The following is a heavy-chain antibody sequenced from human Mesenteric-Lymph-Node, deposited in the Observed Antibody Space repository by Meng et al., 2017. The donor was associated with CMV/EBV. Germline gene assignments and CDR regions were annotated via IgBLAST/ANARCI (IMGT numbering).Heavy chain of an antibody. Sequence: YIHWVRQAPGQVLEWVGWINPYSGGTNFPQKFQGRVTLTRDTSLTTAYMELSSLRADDTAVYHCARSLRDCSRTSCYVPDYYGMDVWGQGTTVTVSS. CDR2: INPYSGGT. CDR1: Y. J-gene: IGHJ6*02. D-gene: IGHD2-2*01. CDR3: ARSLRDCSRTSCYVPDYYGMDV. V-gene: IGHV1-2*02.